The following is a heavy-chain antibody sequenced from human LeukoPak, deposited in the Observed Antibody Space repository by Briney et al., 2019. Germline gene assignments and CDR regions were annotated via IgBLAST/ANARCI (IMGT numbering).Heavy chain of an antibody. D-gene: IGHD1-14*01. CDR2: ISYDGSNK. J-gene: IGHJ5*02. V-gene: IGHV3-30-3*01. CDR1: GFTFSSYA. Sequence: PGRSLRLSCAASGFTFSSYAMHWVRQAPGKGLEWVAVISYDGSNKYYADSVKGRFTISRDNSKNTLYLQMNSLRADDTAVYYCARVSRYRWFDPWGQGTLVTVSS. CDR3: ARVSRYRWFDP.